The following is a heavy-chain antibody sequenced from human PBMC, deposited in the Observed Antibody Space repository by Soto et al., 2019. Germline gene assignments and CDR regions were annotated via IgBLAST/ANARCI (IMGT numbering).Heavy chain of an antibody. V-gene: IGHV3-23*01. D-gene: IGHD3-10*01. CDR3: ARSNSVGSGCYFHYYYGLDV. J-gene: IGHJ6*02. CDR2: ISDSGGST. Sequence: EVYLLESGGGLVQPGGSLRLSCAASGFTFRNYPMNWVRQTPGKGLEWVSSISDSGGSTYYADSVKGRFTISRDNSKNTLYLLMNSLRAEDTAVYFCARSNSVGSGCYFHYYYGLDVWGQGTTVTVSS. CDR1: GFTFRNYP.